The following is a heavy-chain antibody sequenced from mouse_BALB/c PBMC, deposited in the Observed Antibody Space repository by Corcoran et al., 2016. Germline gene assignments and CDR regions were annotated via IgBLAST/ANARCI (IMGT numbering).Heavy chain of an antibody. V-gene: IGHV9-3-1*01. CDR2: ISSYTGEP. Sequence: QSQLVQSGPELKKPGETVKISCKASGYTFTKYGMNWMKQSPGKGLKWMGWISSYTGEPTYADDFKGLFALSLETSASTALLQMNNLENEDTATESCARDGHYGGSLDYWGQGTTLAVSS. CDR1: GYTFTKYG. D-gene: IGHD2-3*01. CDR3: ARDGHYGGSLDY. J-gene: IGHJ2*01.